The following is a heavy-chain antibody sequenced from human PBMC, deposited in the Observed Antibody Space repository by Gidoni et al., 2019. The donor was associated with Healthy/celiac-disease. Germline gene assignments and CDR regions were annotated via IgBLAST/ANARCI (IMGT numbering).Heavy chain of an antibody. Sequence: LSCAASGFTLSSHGMHWVRQAPGKGLEWVAVISYDGSNKYYADSVKGRFTISRDNSKNTLYLQMNNLRAEDTAVYYCASSFFNYYDTSGYGRGGQGTLVTVSS. D-gene: IGHD3-22*01. CDR2: ISYDGSNK. J-gene: IGHJ4*02. V-gene: IGHV3-30*03. CDR3: ASSFFNYYDTSGYGR. CDR1: GFTLSSHG.